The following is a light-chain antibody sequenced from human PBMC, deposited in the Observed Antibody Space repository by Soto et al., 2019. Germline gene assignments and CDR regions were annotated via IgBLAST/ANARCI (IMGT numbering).Light chain of an antibody. Sequence: QSVLTQPPSVSGTPGQGVTISCFGSTSNIGENTVGWFQQLPGTAPKVLIYVNDKRPSGVPDRFSGSKSGTSAYLAISGLQSEDEADYYCAAWDGSLSGHVFGAGTKVTVL. V-gene: IGLV1-44*01. CDR3: AAWDGSLSGHV. CDR2: VND. J-gene: IGLJ1*01. CDR1: TSNIGENT.